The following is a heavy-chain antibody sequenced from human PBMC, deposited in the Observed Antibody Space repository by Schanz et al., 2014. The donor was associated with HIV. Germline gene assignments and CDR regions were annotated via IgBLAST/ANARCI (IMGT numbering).Heavy chain of an antibody. Sequence: QVQLVQSGAEVKKPGASVRVSCKASGYTFTTYYIHWVRQAPGQGLEWMGWISPNNGATNYAQKFQGRVTIIADESTSTAYMELSSLRSADTAVYFCARAAFSSEYYYGMDVWGQGTTVTVSS. V-gene: IGHV1-2*02. J-gene: IGHJ6*02. D-gene: IGHD3-3*02. CDR2: ISPNNGAT. CDR1: GYTFTTYY. CDR3: ARAAFSSEYYYGMDV.